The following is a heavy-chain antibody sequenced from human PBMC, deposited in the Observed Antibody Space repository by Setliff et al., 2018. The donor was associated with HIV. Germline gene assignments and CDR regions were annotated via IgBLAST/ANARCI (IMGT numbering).Heavy chain of an antibody. Sequence: ASVKVSCKASGYTFTNYDINWVRQATGQALEWMGWMNPNSGSTGYAQKFQGRVTITRYTSISTAYMKMSSLRSEDTAVYYCARMNCSTTNCRESNWFDPWGQGTLVTVSS. J-gene: IGHJ5*02. V-gene: IGHV1-8*01. CDR2: MNPNSGST. CDR1: GYTFTNYD. D-gene: IGHD2-2*01. CDR3: ARMNCSTTNCRESNWFDP.